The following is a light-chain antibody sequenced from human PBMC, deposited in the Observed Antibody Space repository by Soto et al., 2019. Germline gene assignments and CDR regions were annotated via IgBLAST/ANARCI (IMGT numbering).Light chain of an antibody. CDR2: DTS. V-gene: IGKV3-20*01. Sequence: EIVLTQSPGXLSLSPGERATLSCRASXSVSSSYLAWYQQTPGQAPRLLVYDTSYRATGVPDRFSGSGSGTDFTLTISRLEPEDSAVYYCQQYDSSPWTFGQGTKVEIK. CDR1: XSVSSSY. CDR3: QQYDSSPWT. J-gene: IGKJ1*01.